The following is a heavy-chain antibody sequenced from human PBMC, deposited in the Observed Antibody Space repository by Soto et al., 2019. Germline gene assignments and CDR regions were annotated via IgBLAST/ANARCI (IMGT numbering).Heavy chain of an antibody. D-gene: IGHD5-18*01. CDR2: IYSDGTT. J-gene: IGHJ5*02. CDR1: GGSISGYY. V-gene: IGHV4-4*07. CDR3: ARDRGYRSGSFGS. Sequence: SSETLSLTCIVSGGSISGYYWSWIRQPAGKELEWIGRIYSDGTTNYNPSLKGRGTMSVDTSKKQISLKLTSVTAADMAMYYCARDRGYRSGSFGSWGQGVLVTVSS.